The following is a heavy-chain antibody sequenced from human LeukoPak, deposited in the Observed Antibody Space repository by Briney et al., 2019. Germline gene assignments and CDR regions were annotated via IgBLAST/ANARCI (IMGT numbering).Heavy chain of an antibody. Sequence: GGSLTLSCLASGFTTSNSHMSGVRKAPGKGLECVTLIYSAGSTYYADSVKGRFTISRDNAKNTLYLQMNSLRTEDTAVYYCTRMLMALAGPFDSWGQGALVIVSS. V-gene: IGHV3-53*01. CDR1: GFTTSNSH. CDR3: TRMLMALAGPFDS. D-gene: IGHD6-19*01. J-gene: IGHJ4*01. CDR2: IYSAGST.